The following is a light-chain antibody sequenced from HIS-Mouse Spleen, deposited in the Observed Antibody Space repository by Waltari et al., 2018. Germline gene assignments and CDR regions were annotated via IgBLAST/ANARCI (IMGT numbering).Light chain of an antibody. CDR2: EVS. CDR3: SSYTSSSTRV. CDR1: SSDVGGYNY. J-gene: IGLJ2*01. Sequence: QSALTQPASVSGSPGQSITISCTGTSSDVGGYNYVSWYQQHPGKAPKLMIYEVSNRPSGFSTRFSGSKSGNTACLTISGLQAEDEADYYYSSYTSSSTRVFGGGTKLTVL. V-gene: IGLV2-14*01.